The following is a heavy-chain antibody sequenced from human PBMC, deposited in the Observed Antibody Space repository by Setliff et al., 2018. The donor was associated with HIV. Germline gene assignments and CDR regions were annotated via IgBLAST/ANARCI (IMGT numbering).Heavy chain of an antibody. V-gene: IGHV3-7*01. CDR1: GLPFYNYW. Sequence: GSLRLSCVASGLPFYNYWMTWLRRAPGRGLEWVANIKQDGSDMHYIESVKGRFTIFRDNAKNSVFLQMNSLRAEDTGVYYCATQTGFYNSHWYDYWGQGTLVTVSS. CDR2: IKQDGSDM. D-gene: IGHD6-13*01. CDR3: ATQTGFYNSHWYDY. J-gene: IGHJ4*02.